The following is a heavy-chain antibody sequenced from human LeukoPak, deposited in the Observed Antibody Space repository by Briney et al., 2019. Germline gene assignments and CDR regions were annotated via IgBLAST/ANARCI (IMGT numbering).Heavy chain of an antibody. Sequence: GGSLRLSCAPSGFTFSSYAMHWVRQAPGKGLEWVAVISYDGSNKYYADSVKGRFTISRDNSKNTLYLQMNSLRAEDTAVYYCARDGQDIVVVVAAPTYGWFDPWGQGTLVTVSS. V-gene: IGHV3-30*04. D-gene: IGHD2-15*01. CDR3: ARDGQDIVVVVAAPTYGWFDP. CDR2: ISYDGSNK. CDR1: GFTFSSYA. J-gene: IGHJ5*02.